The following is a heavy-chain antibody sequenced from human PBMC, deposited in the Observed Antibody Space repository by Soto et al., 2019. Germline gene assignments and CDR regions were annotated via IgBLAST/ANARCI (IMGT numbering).Heavy chain of an antibody. V-gene: IGHV5-51*01. CDR1: EYTFTNYW. J-gene: IGHJ6*02. CDR3: ARCQETAMVKSSDYYGMDV. D-gene: IGHD5-18*01. CDR2: IYPGESDT. Sequence: PGESLKISCQASEYTFTNYWIAWVRQMPGKGLECMGIIYPGESDTKYSPSFRGQVTISADKSISTAYLQWSSLKASDTAMYYCARCQETAMVKSSDYYGMDVWGQGTTVTVSS.